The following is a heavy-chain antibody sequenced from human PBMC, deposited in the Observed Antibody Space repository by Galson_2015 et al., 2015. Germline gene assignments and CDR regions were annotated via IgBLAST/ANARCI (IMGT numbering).Heavy chain of an antibody. D-gene: IGHD3-10*01. V-gene: IGHV1-46*01. CDR1: GYTFTSYY. J-gene: IGHJ6*02. CDR3: ARESFPPGVRRAVDYYYGMDF. Sequence: SVKVSCKASGYTFTSYYMHWVRQAPGQGLEWMGIINPSGGSTSYAQKFQGRVTMTRDTSTSTVYMELSSLRSEDTAVYYCARESFPPGVRRAVDYYYGMDFWRQGVTVFVSS. CDR2: INPSGGST.